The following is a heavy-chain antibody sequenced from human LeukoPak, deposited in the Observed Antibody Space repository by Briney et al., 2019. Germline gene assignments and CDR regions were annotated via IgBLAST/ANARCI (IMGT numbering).Heavy chain of an antibody. J-gene: IGHJ6*02. CDR3: ATRLPRYSSGWHYYYYGMDV. CDR1: GYTLTELS. CDR2: FDPEDGET. D-gene: IGHD6-25*01. Sequence: ASVKVSCKVSGYTLTELSMHWVRQAPGKGLEWMGGFDPEDGETIYAQKFQGRVTMTEDTSTDTAYMELSSLRSEDTAVYYCATRLPRYSSGWHYYYYGMDVWGQGTTVTVSS. V-gene: IGHV1-24*01.